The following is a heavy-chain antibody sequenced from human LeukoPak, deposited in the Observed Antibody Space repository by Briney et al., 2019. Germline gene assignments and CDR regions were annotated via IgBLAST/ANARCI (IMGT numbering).Heavy chain of an antibody. D-gene: IGHD1-26*01. J-gene: IGHJ4*02. Sequence: SETLSLTCTVSGGSISSDGYFWSWIRQHPGKGLEWIGYIYDSGSTYYNPSLKSRVTISVDRSKNQFSLKLSSVTVADTAVYYCARVPLVGAYYFDYWGQGTLVTVSS. CDR2: IYDSGST. CDR1: GGSISSDGYF. CDR3: ARVPLVGAYYFDY. V-gene: IGHV4-31*03.